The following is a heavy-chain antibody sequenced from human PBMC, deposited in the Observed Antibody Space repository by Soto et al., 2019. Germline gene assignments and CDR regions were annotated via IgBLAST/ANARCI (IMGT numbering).Heavy chain of an antibody. V-gene: IGHV3-33*01. CDR2: IWYDGSNK. CDR1: GFTFSSYG. J-gene: IGHJ5*02. D-gene: IGHD6-19*01. Sequence: QVQLVESGGGVVQPGRSLRLSCAASGFTFSSYGMHWVRQAPGKGLEWVAVIWYDGSNKYYADSVKGRFTISRDNSKNALYLQRNSLGVEDTAVYYWATGQWRAWGQGTLVTVSS. CDR3: ATGQWRA.